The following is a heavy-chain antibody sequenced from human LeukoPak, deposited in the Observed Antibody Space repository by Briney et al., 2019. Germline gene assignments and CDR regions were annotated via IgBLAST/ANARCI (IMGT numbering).Heavy chain of an antibody. D-gene: IGHD3-3*02. Sequence: GSLRLSCAASGFTFSSYVMSWVRQPPGKGLEWIGEIDHSGSTNYNPSLKSRVTISVDTSKNQFSLELSSVTAADTAVYYCASSNHFWSGYYLLDHWSQGTLVTVSS. J-gene: IGHJ4*02. CDR3: ASSNHFWSGYYLLDH. CDR1: GFTFSSYV. CDR2: IDHSGST. V-gene: IGHV4-34*01.